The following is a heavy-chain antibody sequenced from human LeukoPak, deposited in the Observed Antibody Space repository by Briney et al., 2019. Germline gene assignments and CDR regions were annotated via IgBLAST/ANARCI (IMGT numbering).Heavy chain of an antibody. V-gene: IGHV3-23*01. J-gene: IGHJ4*02. CDR1: GFTFRSHA. CDR3: AKERYGDYPDY. CDR2: IYENGGTT. D-gene: IGHD4-17*01. Sequence: GGSLRLSCVGSGFTFRSHAMSWVRQAPEKGLEFVSGIYENGGTTYYADSVKGRFSISRDNSKNTLYLQMNSLRAEDTAVYYCAKERYGDYPDYWGQGTLVTVSS.